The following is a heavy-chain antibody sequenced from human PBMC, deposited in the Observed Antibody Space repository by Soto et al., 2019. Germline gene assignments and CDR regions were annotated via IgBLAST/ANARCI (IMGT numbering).Heavy chain of an antibody. D-gene: IGHD3-10*01. V-gene: IGHV3-48*02. Sequence: PGGTLRLSCAASGFTVRSYSMNWVRQAPGKGLEWVSYISSSSSTIYYADSVKGRFTISRDNAKNSPYLQMNSLRDEDTAVYYCASITMVRGASLGGAFDIWGQGTMVTVSS. CDR1: GFTVRSYS. J-gene: IGHJ3*02. CDR2: ISSSSSTI. CDR3: ASITMVRGASLGGAFDI.